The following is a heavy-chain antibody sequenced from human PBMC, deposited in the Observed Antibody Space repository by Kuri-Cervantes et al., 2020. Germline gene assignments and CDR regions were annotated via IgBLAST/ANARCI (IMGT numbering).Heavy chain of an antibody. J-gene: IGHJ6*02. CDR3: ARVVAGLYYYYGMDV. V-gene: IGHV1-69*13. CDR2: IIPIFGTA. CDR1: GYTFTSYD. D-gene: IGHD6-19*01. Sequence: SVKVSCKASGYTFTSYDINWVRQATGQGLEWMGWIIPIFGTANCAQKFQGRVTITAGESTSTAYMELSSLRSEDTAVYYCARVVAGLYYYYGMDVWGQGTTVTVSS.